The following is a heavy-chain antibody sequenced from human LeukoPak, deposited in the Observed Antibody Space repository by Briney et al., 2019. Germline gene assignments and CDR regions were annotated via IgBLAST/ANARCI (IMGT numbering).Heavy chain of an antibody. Sequence: PGGSLRLSCAASGFTFSDYYMSWIRQAPGKGLEWVSYISSSSSYTNYADSVKGRFTISRDNAKNSLYLQMNSLRAEDTAVYYCARIYYDFWSGYCAYFDYWGQGTLVTVSS. D-gene: IGHD3-3*01. CDR2: ISSSSSYT. CDR3: ARIYYDFWSGYCAYFDY. V-gene: IGHV3-11*06. J-gene: IGHJ4*02. CDR1: GFTFSDYY.